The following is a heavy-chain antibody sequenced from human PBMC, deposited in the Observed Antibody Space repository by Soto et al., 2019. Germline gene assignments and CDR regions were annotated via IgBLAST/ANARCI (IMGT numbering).Heavy chain of an antibody. D-gene: IGHD3-22*01. CDR2: IWYDGSNK. V-gene: IGHV3-33*01. J-gene: IGHJ3*02. CDR1: GFTFSSYG. CDR3: ARDKVLEGYYDSSGYSDAFDI. Sequence: GGSLRLSCAASGFTFSSYGMHWVRQAPGKGLEWVAVIWYDGSNKYYADSVKGRFTISRDNSKNTLYLQMNSLRAEDTAVYYCARDKVLEGYYDSSGYSDAFDIWGQGTMVTVS.